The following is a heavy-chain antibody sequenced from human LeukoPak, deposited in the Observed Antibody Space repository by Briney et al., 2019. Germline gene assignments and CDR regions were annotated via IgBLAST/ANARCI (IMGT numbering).Heavy chain of an antibody. CDR2: IYYSGST. D-gene: IGHD3-10*01. CDR3: ARERESYWFDP. V-gene: IGHV4-59*12. Sequence: SETLSLTCTVSDGSISSYYWSWIRQPPGKGLEWIGYIYYSGSTNYNPSLKSRVTISVDTSKNQFSLKLSSVTAADTAVYYCARERESYWFDPWGQGTLVTVSS. J-gene: IGHJ5*02. CDR1: DGSISSYY.